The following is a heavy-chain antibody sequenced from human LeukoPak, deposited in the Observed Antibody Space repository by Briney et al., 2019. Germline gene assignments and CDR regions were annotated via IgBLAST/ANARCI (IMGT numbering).Heavy chain of an antibody. V-gene: IGHV3-33*08. J-gene: IGHJ4*02. CDR1: GFTFSSYN. D-gene: IGHD3-22*01. CDR2: IWYDGSND. CDR3: ARSIPRYDGSAYYPDY. Sequence: GGSLRLSCVASGFTFSSYNMHWVRQAPGKGLEWVAVIWYDGSNDDYADSVKGRFTISRDNSKSTLYLQMNSLRAEDTAIYYCARSIPRYDGSAYYPDYWGQGTLVTVSS.